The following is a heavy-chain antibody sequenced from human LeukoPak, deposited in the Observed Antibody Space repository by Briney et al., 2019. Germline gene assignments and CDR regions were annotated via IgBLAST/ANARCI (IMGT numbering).Heavy chain of an antibody. V-gene: IGHV4-30-4*01. J-gene: IGHJ5*02. Sequence: SETLSLTCTVSGGSISSGDYYWSWIRQPPGKGLEWIAYMYYSGSTYYNPSLKSRVTMSADTSKNQLSLKLSSVTAADTAVYFCARPYYYDSRIDPWGQGILVTVSS. CDR2: MYYSGST. D-gene: IGHD3-22*01. CDR3: ARPYYYDSRIDP. CDR1: GGSISSGDYY.